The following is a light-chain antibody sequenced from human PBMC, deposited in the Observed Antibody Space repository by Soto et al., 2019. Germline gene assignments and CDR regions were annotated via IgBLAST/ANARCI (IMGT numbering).Light chain of an antibody. J-gene: IGLJ1*01. CDR3: QSYDSSLSACV. CDR2: GNS. CDR1: SSNIGAGYH. Sequence: QSVLTQPPSVSGAPGQRVTISCTGSSSNIGAGYHVHWYKQVPGTAPKLLIYGNSNRPSGVPDRFSGSKSGTSASLAITGLQAEVEADYFCQSYDSSLSACVFGTGTKLTVL. V-gene: IGLV1-40*01.